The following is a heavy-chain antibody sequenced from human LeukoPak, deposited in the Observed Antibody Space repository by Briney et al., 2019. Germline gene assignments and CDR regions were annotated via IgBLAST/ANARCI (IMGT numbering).Heavy chain of an antibody. J-gene: IGHJ5*02. CDR2: INIDGST. CDR3: ARAGGSGWFDP. V-gene: IGHV3-74*01. Sequence: GGSLRLSCAASGFTFRNYWMHWVRQAPGKGLVWVSRINIDGSTRYADSVESRFTISRDNAKNTLYLQMNSLRAEDTAVYYCARAGGSGWFDPWGQGTLVTVSS. CDR1: GFTFRNYW. D-gene: IGHD3-10*01.